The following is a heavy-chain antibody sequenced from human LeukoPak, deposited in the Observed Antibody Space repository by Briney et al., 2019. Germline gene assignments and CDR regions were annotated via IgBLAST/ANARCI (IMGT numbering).Heavy chain of an antibody. J-gene: IGHJ4*02. CDR3: ATLQLYSCTYSRGDY. CDR1: GFTFNSYS. D-gene: IGHD6-13*01. CDR2: ISSSSSYI. V-gene: IGHV3-21*01. Sequence: PGGSLRLSCAASGFTFNSYSMNWVRQAPGKGLEWVSSISSSSSYIYYADSVKGRFTISRDNAKNSLYLQMNSLRAEDTAVYYCATLQLYSCTYSRGDYWGQGTLVTVSS.